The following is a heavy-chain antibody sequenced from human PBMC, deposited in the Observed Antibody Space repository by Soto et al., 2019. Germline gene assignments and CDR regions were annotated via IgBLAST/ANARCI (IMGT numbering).Heavy chain of an antibody. CDR2: IYYSGST. J-gene: IGHJ5*02. Sequence: SETLSLTCTVSGGSISSSSYYWGWIRQPPGKGLEWIGSIYYSGSTYYNPSLKSRVTISVDTSKNQFSLKLSSVTAADTAVYYCARPMYYDILTGYWVSGWFDPWGQGTLVTVSS. D-gene: IGHD3-9*01. CDR1: GGSISSSSYY. CDR3: ARPMYYDILTGYWVSGWFDP. V-gene: IGHV4-39*01.